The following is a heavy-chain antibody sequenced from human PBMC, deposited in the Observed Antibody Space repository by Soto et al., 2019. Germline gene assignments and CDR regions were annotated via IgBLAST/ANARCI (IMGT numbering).Heavy chain of an antibody. CDR3: ARSHSFDGSIYHYYFDF. CDR1: GASINSYW. J-gene: IGHJ4*02. D-gene: IGHD3-3*02. Sequence: SETLALTCTVSGASINSYWWSWIRQPAGTGLEWIGRVYSSGTTDYNPSLNSRATMSVETSKNQFSLKLGSVTAAETAVYYCARSHSFDGSIYHYYFDFWGQGTLVT. V-gene: IGHV4-4*07. CDR2: VYSSGTT.